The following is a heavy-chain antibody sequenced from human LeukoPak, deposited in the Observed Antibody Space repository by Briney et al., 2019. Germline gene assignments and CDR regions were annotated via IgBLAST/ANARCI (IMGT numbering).Heavy chain of an antibody. CDR2: IYSSGNT. CDR3: ARERRYCSGVNCYSGLDY. V-gene: IGHV3-53*01. D-gene: IGHD2-15*01. Sequence: PGGSLRLSCAASGLTVSSNYLNWVRQAPGKGLEWVSIIYSSGNTYYADSVKGRFIISRDNSKNTLYLQMTILTLEDTAVYYCARERRYCSGVNCYSGLDYWGQGTRVTVSS. CDR1: GLTVSSNY. J-gene: IGHJ4*02.